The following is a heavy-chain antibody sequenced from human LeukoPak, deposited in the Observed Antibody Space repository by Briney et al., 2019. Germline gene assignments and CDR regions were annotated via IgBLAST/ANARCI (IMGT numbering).Heavy chain of an antibody. V-gene: IGHV4-4*02. D-gene: IGHD3-10*01. J-gene: IGHJ4*02. Sequence: SGTLSLTCAVSGGSISSSNWWSWVRQPPGKGLEWIGEIYHSGSTNYNPSLKSRVTISVDKSKNQFSLKLSSVTAADTAVYYCARDRVRREGVRGVSLYYFDYWGQGTLVTVSS. CDR1: GGSISSSNW. CDR3: ARDRVRREGVRGVSLYYFDY. CDR2: IYHSGST.